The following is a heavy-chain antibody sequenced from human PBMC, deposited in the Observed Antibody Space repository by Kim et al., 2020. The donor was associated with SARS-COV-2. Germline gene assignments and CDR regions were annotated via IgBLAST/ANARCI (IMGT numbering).Heavy chain of an antibody. CDR3: ARVGDSGSYPDVFDI. V-gene: IGHV1-3*01. Sequence: ASVKVSCKASGYTFTSYAMHWVRQAPGQRLEWMGWINAGNGNTKYSQKFQGRVTITRDTSASTAYMELSSLRSEDTAVYYCARVGDSGSYPDVFDIWGQGTMVTVSS. CDR2: INAGNGNT. J-gene: IGHJ3*02. D-gene: IGHD1-26*01. CDR1: GYTFTSYA.